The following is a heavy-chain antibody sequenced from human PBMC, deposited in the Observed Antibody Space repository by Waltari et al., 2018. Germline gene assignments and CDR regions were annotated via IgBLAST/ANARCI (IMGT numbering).Heavy chain of an antibody. V-gene: IGHV1-24*01. Sequence: QVQLAQSGAELKKPGASVKVYCQVSGYTLAELSMHWVRQAPGKGLEWMGGFDREDGQIIYAQKFQGRITMTEDTSTDTAYLELSSLRSEDTAVYYCASDRGGYYSMAVWGKGTTVTVSS. CDR2: FDREDGQI. J-gene: IGHJ6*03. D-gene: IGHD3-10*01. CDR3: ASDRGGYYSMAV. CDR1: GYTLAELS.